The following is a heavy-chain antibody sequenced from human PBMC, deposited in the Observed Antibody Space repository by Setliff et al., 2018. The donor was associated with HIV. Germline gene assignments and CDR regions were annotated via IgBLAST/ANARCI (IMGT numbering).Heavy chain of an antibody. J-gene: IGHJ5*02. D-gene: IGHD3-10*01. V-gene: IGHV4-4*09. Sequence: SETLSLTCTVSGDSISSYSWNWIRQSPGGGLEWIGFIFSSGSTKYNPSLQSRVTMSIDTSKNQFSLRLTSVTATDTAVYYCARRIDDSGSFPDKNWFDTWGQGSLVTVSS. CDR1: GDSISSYS. CDR2: IFSSGST. CDR3: ARRIDDSGSFPDKNWFDT.